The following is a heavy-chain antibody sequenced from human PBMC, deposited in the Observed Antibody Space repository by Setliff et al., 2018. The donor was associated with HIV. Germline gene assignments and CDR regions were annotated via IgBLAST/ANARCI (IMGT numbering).Heavy chain of an antibody. D-gene: IGHD1-1*01. CDR1: GFTFSSYG. V-gene: IGHV3-33*06. J-gene: IGHJ4*02. CDR2: IWYDGSNK. CDR3: AKDLVTTTGPDY. Sequence: GGSLRLSCAASGFTFSSYGMHWVCQAPGKGLEWVAVIWYDGSNKYYADSVKGRFTISRDNSKNTLYLQMNSLRAEDTAVYYCAKDLVTTTGPDYWGQGTLVTVSS.